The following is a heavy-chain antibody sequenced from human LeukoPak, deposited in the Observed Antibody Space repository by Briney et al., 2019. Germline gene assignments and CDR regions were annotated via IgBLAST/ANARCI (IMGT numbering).Heavy chain of an antibody. Sequence: ASVKVSCKASGYTFTSYYMHWVRQAPGQGLEWMGITNPSGGSTSYAQKFQGRVTMTRDTSTSTVYMELNSLRSEDTAVYYCARGRSIAARPGYFQHWGQGTLVTVSS. J-gene: IGHJ1*01. CDR3: ARGRSIAARPGYFQH. D-gene: IGHD6-6*01. CDR2: TNPSGGST. V-gene: IGHV1-46*01. CDR1: GYTFTSYY.